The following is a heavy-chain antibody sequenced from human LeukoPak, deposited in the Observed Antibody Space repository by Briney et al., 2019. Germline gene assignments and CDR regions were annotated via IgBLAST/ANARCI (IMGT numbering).Heavy chain of an antibody. CDR1: GYSFTNYW. V-gene: IGHV5-51*01. CDR2: IYPADSDT. J-gene: IGHJ6*04. CDR3: ARLLGYCSSTSCLYGMDV. Sequence: PGESLKISCKGSGYSFTNYWIGWVRPMPGKGLEWMGIIYPADSDTRYSPSFQGQVTISVDKSISTAYLQWSSLKASDTAMYYCARLLGYCSSTSCLYGMDVWGKGTTVTVSS. D-gene: IGHD2-2*01.